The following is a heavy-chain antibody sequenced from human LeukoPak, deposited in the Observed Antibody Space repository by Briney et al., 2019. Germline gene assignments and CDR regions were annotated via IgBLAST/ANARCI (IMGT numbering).Heavy chain of an antibody. V-gene: IGHV4-4*07. CDR3: ARLDLRGSYSSFDY. Sequence: PSETLSLTCTVSGGSISSYYWSWIRQPAGKGLEWIGRIYTSGSTNYNPSLKSRVTMSVDTSKNQFSLKLSSVTAADTAVYYCARLDLRGSYSSFDYWGQGTLVTVSS. J-gene: IGHJ4*02. CDR2: IYTSGST. CDR1: GGSISSYY. D-gene: IGHD1-26*01.